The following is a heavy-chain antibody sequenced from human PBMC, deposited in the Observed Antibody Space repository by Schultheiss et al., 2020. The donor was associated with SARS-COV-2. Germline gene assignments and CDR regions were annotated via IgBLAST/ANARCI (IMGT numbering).Heavy chain of an antibody. CDR1: GYTFTGYY. J-gene: IGHJ6*02. CDR3: AVAIVPVAIYGMDV. Sequence: ASVKVSCKASGYTFTGYYMHWVRQAPGQGLEWMGWINPNSGGTNYAQKLQGRVTMTTDTSTSTVYMEMSSLTPEDTAVYYCAVAIVPVAIYGMDVWGQGTTVTVSS. CDR2: INPNSGGT. D-gene: IGHD2-2*02. V-gene: IGHV1-2*02.